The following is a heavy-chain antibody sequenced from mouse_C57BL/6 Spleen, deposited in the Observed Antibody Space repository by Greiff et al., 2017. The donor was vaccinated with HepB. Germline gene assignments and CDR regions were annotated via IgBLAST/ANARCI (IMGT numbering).Heavy chain of an antibody. CDR1: GFTFSDAW. D-gene: IGHD1-1*01. CDR2: IRNKANNHAT. V-gene: IGHV6-6*01. Sequence: EVKVEESGGGLVQPGGSMKLSCAASGFTFSDAWMDWVRQSPEKGLEWVAEIRNKANNHATYYAESVKGRFTISRDDSKSSVDLQMNSVRAEDTGIYYCTGYYGSSPYWYFDVWGTGTTVTVSS. CDR3: TGYYGSSPYWYFDV. J-gene: IGHJ1*03.